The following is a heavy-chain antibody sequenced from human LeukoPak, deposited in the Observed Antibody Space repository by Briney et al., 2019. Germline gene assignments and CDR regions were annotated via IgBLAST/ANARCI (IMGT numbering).Heavy chain of an antibody. CDR3: ARRIAVGEGHYYYYGMDV. J-gene: IGHJ6*02. D-gene: IGHD6-19*01. Sequence: ASVKVSCKASGGTFSSYAISWVRQAPGQGLEWMGRIIPILGIANYAQKFQGRVTITADKSTSTAYMELSSLRSEDTAVYYCARRIAVGEGHYYYYGMDVWGQGTTVTVSS. CDR1: GGTFSSYA. CDR2: IIPILGIA. V-gene: IGHV1-69*04.